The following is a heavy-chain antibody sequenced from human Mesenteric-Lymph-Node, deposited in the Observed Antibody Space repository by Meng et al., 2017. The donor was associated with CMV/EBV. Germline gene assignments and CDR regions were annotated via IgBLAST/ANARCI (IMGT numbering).Heavy chain of an antibody. Sequence: GESLKISCAASGFTFSSYWMSWVRQAPGKGLEWVASIKQDGSEKYYVDSVKGRFTISRDNAKNSLYLQMNSLRAEDTAVYYCARDSRIAAAQYYYYGMDVWGQGTTVTVSS. V-gene: IGHV3-7*01. CDR3: ARDSRIAAAQYYYYGMDV. CDR2: IKQDGSEK. J-gene: IGHJ6*02. D-gene: IGHD6-13*01. CDR1: GFTFSSYW.